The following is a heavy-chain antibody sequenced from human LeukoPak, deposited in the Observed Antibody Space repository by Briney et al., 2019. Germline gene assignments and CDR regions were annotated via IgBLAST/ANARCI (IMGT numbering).Heavy chain of an antibody. J-gene: IGHJ4*02. CDR3: AKPFDGNWNDVPFDY. V-gene: IGHV3-43*02. CDR1: GFTFDDYA. D-gene: IGHD1-20*01. Sequence: PGGSLRLSCAASGFTFDDYAMHWVRQAPGKGLEWVSLISGDGGSTYYADSVKGRFTISRDNSKNSLYLQMNSLRTEDTALYYCAKPFDGNWNDVPFDYWGQGTLSPSPQ. CDR2: ISGDGGST.